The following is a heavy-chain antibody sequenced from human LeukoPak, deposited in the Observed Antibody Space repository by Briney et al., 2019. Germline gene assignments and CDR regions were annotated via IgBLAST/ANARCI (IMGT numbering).Heavy chain of an antibody. CDR2: IIPIFGTA. CDR3: ARAPYDFWSGYYTGYGMDV. D-gene: IGHD3-3*01. CDR1: GGTFSSYA. J-gene: IGHJ6*02. V-gene: IGHV1-69*01. Sequence: SVKVPCKASGGTFSSYAISWVRQPPGQGLEWMGGIIPIFGTANYAQKFHGRVTITAEESTSTAYMELSSLRSEDTAVYYCARAPYDFWSGYYTGYGMDVWGQGTTVTVSS.